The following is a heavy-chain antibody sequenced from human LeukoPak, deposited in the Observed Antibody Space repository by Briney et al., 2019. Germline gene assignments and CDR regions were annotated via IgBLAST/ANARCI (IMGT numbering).Heavy chain of an antibody. J-gene: IGHJ4*02. V-gene: IGHV3-21*01. Sequence: GGSLRLSCAASGFTFSSYGMNWVRQAPGKGLEWVSSISSSSSYIYYADSVKGRFTISRDNAKNSLYLQMNSLRAEDTAVYYCARDSLSLAAAGDTIDYWGQGTLVTVSS. CDR2: ISSSSSYI. CDR3: ARDSLSLAAAGDTIDY. CDR1: GFTFSSYG. D-gene: IGHD6-13*01.